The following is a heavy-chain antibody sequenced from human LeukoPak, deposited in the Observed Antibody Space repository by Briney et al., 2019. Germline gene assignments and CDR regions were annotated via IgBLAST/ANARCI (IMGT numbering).Heavy chain of an antibody. CDR2: INSYSGGT. V-gene: IGHV1-2*06. CDR3: VRDNGAY. CDR1: GYTFTAGYY. Sequence: SVKVSCTASGYTFTAGYYIHWVRQAPGQGLEWMGRINSYSGGTNYALKFQGRVTMTRDTSMSTAYMDLSSLTSDDTAVYSCVRDNGAYWGQGTLVTVSS. D-gene: IGHD2-8*01. J-gene: IGHJ4*02.